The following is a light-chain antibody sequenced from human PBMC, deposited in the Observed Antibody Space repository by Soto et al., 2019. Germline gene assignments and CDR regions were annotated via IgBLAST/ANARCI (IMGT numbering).Light chain of an antibody. CDR1: SSDVGGYNY. V-gene: IGLV2-14*01. J-gene: IGLJ3*02. Sequence: QSVLTQPASVSGSPGQSITISCTGTSSDVGGYNYVSWYQQHPGKAPKLMIYEVSNRPSGVSNRFSGSKSGNMASLTISGLQAEDEADYHCSSYTSSSTLVFGGGTQLTVL. CDR2: EVS. CDR3: SSYTSSSTLV.